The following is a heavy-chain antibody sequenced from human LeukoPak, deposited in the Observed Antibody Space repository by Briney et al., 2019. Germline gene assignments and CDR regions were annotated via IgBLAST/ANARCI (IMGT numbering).Heavy chain of an antibody. CDR3: ARRPYDQYYFDY. D-gene: IGHD3-3*01. V-gene: IGHV4-39*01. J-gene: IGHJ4*02. CDR1: GGSISSSSYY. CDR2: IYYSGST. Sequence: PSETLSLTCTVSGGSISSSSYYWGWIRQPPGKGLEWIGSIYYSGSTYYNPSLKSRVTISVDTSKNQFSLKLSSVTAADTAVYYCARRPYDQYYFDYWGQGTLVTVSS.